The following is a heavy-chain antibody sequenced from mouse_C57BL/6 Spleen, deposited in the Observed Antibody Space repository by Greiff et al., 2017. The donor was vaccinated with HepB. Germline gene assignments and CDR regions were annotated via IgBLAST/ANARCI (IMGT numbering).Heavy chain of an antibody. J-gene: IGHJ4*01. CDR3: AKSRYYAMDC. CDR1: GYAFSSSW. CDR2: IYPGDGDT. V-gene: IGHV1-82*01. Sequence: VQLQESGPELVKPGASVKISCKASGYAFSSSWMNWVKQRPGKGLEWIGRIYPGDGDTNYNGKFKGKATLTADKSSSTAYMQLSSLTSDDSAVYYCAKSRYYAMDCWGQGTSVTVSS.